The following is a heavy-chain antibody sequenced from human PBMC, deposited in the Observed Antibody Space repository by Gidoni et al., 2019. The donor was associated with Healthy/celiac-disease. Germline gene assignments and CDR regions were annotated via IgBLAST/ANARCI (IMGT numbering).Heavy chain of an antibody. J-gene: IGHJ2*01. D-gene: IGHD6-19*01. CDR2: ISSSSSYI. V-gene: IGHV3-21*01. CDR1: GFTFSSYS. CDR3: ARVRSGWSHMGGGYFDL. Sequence: EVQLVESGGGLVKPGGSLRLSCAASGFTFSSYSMNWVRQAPGKGLEWVSSISSSSSYIYYADSVKGRFTISRDNAKNSLYLQMNSLRAEDTAVYYCARVRSGWSHMGGGYFDLWGRGTLVTVSS.